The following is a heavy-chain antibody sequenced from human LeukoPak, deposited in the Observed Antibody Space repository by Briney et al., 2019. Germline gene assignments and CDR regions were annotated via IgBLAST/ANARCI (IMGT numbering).Heavy chain of an antibody. D-gene: IGHD2-2*02. V-gene: IGHV4-34*01. Sequence: SETLSLTCAVYGGSFSGYCWSWIRQPPGKGLEWIGEINHSGSTNYNPSLKSRVTISVDTSKNQFSLKLSSVTAADTAVYYCASLLGYCSSTSCYTYDYWGQGTLVTVSS. CDR3: ASLLGYCSSTSCYTYDY. J-gene: IGHJ4*02. CDR2: INHSGST. CDR1: GGSFSGYC.